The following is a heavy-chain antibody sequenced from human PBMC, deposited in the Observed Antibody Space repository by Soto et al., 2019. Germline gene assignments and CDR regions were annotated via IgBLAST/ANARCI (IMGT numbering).Heavy chain of an antibody. CDR2: TYYRSKWYN. CDR1: GDSVSSNSAA. D-gene: IGHD6-25*01. J-gene: IGHJ6*02. V-gene: IGHV6-1*01. CDR3: ARDQLAAGTDYRYGMDV. Sequence: SQTLSITCDISGDSVSSNSAAWNWIRQSPSRGLEWLGRTYYRSKWYNDYAVSVKSRITINPDKSKNQFSLQLNSVTPEDTAVYYCARDQLAAGTDYRYGMDVSGQRTTVIVSS.